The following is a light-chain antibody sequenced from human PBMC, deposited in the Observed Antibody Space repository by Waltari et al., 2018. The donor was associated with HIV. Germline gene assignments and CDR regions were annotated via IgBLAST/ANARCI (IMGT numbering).Light chain of an antibody. CDR3: SSYTISSTRV. CDR2: DVS. J-gene: IGLJ2*01. CDR1: SSGVGGYNY. V-gene: IGLV2-14*01. Sequence: QSALTQPASVSGSPGQSITISCTGTSSGVGGYNYVSWYQQHPGKAPKLMIYDVSNRPSGVSNRFSGSKSGNTASLPISGLQAEDEADYYCSSYTISSTRVFGGGTKLTVL.